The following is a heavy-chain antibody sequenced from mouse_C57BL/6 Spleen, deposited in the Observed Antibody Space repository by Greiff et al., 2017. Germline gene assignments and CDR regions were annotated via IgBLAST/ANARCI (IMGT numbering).Heavy chain of an antibody. D-gene: IGHD1-1*01. CDR3: ARTYYYGNYFDY. V-gene: IGHV1-81*01. CDR1: GYTFTSYG. Sequence: QVQLKESGAELARPGASVKLSCKASGYTFTSYGISWVKQRTGQGLEWIGEIYPRSGNTYYNEKFKGKATLTADKSSSTAYMELRSLTSEDSAVYFCARTYYYGNYFDYWGQGTTLTVSS. J-gene: IGHJ2*01. CDR2: IYPRSGNT.